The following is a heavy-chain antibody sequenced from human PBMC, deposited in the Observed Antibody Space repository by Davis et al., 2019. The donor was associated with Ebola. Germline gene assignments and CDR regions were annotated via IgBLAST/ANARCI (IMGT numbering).Heavy chain of an antibody. D-gene: IGHD1-26*01. Sequence: GESLKISCAASGFTFSSYSMNWVRQAPGKGLEWVSSISSSSSYIYYADSVKGRFTISRDNAKNSLYLQMNSLRAEDTAVYYCAREGPVGSSRSPPFDYWGQGTLVTVSS. J-gene: IGHJ4*02. CDR1: GFTFSSYS. CDR3: AREGPVGSSRSPPFDY. CDR2: ISSSSSYI. V-gene: IGHV3-21*01.